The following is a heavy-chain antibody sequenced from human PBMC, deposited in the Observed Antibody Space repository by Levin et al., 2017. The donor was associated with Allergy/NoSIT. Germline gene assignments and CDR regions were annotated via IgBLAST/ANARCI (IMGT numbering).Heavy chain of an antibody. CDR2: IGAIADAI. J-gene: IGHJ5*02. CDR3: ARDASGTYRYWFDL. CDR1: GFTSSTYS. V-gene: IGHV3-48*01. Sequence: SGGFLRLSCAASGFTSSTYSMNWVRQAPGKGLEWIAHIGAIADAIEYAGSVKGRFTIFRDKAKNSVHLQMSSLSGEDTAIYFCARDASGTYRYWFDLWGQGILVTVSS. D-gene: IGHD3-10*01.